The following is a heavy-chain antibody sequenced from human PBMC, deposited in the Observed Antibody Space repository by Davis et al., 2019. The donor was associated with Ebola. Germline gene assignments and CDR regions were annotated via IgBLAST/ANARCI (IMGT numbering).Heavy chain of an antibody. Sequence: PGGSLRLSCAASGFTFSTYTMHWVRQAPGKGLEWVAVTSYDGDNRFYPDPVKGRFTISRDNSKNTLYLQMNSLIPDDTAVYYCAKDPKEFASFSTDYYMDVWGKGTTVTVSS. CDR3: AKDPKEFASFSTDYYMDV. D-gene: IGHD2-2*01. J-gene: IGHJ6*03. CDR1: GFTFSTYT. CDR2: TSYDGDNR. V-gene: IGHV3-30-3*01.